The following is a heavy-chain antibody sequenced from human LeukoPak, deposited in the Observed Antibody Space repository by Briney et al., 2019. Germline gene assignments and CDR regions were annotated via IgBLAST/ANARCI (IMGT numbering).Heavy chain of an antibody. CDR3: ARDHFYGSGTYNYFDY. Sequence: GASVKVSCKTSGYTFTSYVIHWVRQAPGQRLEWMGWINAGNGNTEYSQKFQGGVTIARDTSASTAYMELSSLRSEDTAVYYCARDHFYGSGTYNYFDYWGQGTLVTVSS. D-gene: IGHD3-10*01. CDR1: GYTFTSYV. J-gene: IGHJ4*02. V-gene: IGHV1-3*01. CDR2: INAGNGNT.